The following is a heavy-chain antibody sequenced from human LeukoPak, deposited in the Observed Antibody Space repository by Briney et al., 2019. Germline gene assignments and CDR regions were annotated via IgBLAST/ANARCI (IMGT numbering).Heavy chain of an antibody. J-gene: IGHJ4*02. Sequence: KASETLSLTCAVYGGSFSGYYWSWIRQPPGKGLEWIGEINHSGSTNYNPSLKSRVTISVDTSKNQFSLKLSSVTAADTAIYYCAKDPFFDYWGQGTLVTVSS. CDR3: AKDPFFDY. CDR2: INHSGST. V-gene: IGHV4-34*01. CDR1: GGSFSGYY.